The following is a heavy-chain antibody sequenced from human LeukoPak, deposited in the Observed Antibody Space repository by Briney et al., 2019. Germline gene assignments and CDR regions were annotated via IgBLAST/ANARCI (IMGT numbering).Heavy chain of an antibody. J-gene: IGHJ4*02. Sequence: PGGSLRLSCAASGFTFSSYAMSWVRQAPGKGLEWVSSISGSGGSTYYPDSVKGRFTIYRDNSKNTLYLQMNSLRAEDTAVYYCAKDRQSSGWHDYWGQGTLVTVSS. CDR3: AKDRQSSGWHDY. V-gene: IGHV3-23*01. CDR1: GFTFSSYA. CDR2: ISGSGGST. D-gene: IGHD6-19*01.